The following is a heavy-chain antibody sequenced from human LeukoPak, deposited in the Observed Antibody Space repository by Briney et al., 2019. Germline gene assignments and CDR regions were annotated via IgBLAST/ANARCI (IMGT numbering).Heavy chain of an antibody. CDR1: GGSISSGDYY. CDR2: IYYSGST. J-gene: IGHJ5*02. D-gene: IGHD3-22*01. CDR3: ARDDSRSGWFDP. Sequence: PSETLSLTCTVSGGSISSGDYYWSWIRQPSGKGLEWIGYIYYSGSTYYNPSLKSRVIISVDMSKNRFSLKLSSVTAADTAVYYCARDDSRSGWFDPWGQGTLVTVSS. V-gene: IGHV4-30-4*01.